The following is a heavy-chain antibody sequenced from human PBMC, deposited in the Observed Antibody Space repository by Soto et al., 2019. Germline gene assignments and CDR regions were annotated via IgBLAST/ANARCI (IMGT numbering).Heavy chain of an antibody. CDR1: GYSISSGYY. D-gene: IGHD6-19*01. V-gene: IGHV4-38-2*01. Sequence: SETLSLTCAVSGYSISSGYYWGWIRQPPGKGLEWIGSIYHSGSTYYNPSLKSRVTISVDTSKNQFSLKLSSVTAADTAVYYCARAISGWYVGYWGEGTLVTVSS. CDR3: ARAISGWYVGY. J-gene: IGHJ4*02. CDR2: IYHSGST.